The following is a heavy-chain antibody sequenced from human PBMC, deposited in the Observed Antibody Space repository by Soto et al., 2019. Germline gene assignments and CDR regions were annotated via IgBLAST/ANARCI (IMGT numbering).Heavy chain of an antibody. J-gene: IGHJ5*02. CDR3: ARVPRDDFWSGYKYNWFDP. CDR1: GGTFSSYA. Sequence: ASVKVSFKASGGTFSSYAISWLRQAPGQGLEWMGGIIPIFGTANYAQKFQGRVTITADESTSTAYMELSSLRSEDTAVYYCARVPRDDFWSGYKYNWFDPWGQGTLVTVSS. V-gene: IGHV1-69*13. D-gene: IGHD3-3*01. CDR2: IIPIFGTA.